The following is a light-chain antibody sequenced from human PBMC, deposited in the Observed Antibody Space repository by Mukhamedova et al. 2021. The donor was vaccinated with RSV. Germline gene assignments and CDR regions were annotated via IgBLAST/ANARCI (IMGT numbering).Light chain of an antibody. CDR1: QSIDDW. CDR2: KAS. J-gene: IGKJ2*01. CDR3: QQFYTSSPYT. V-gene: IGKV1-5*03. Sequence: RVTMTCRASQSIDDWLAWYQQKPGKTPKVLMYKASILESGVPSRFSGTGSGTEFTLTISSLQPDDSATYYCQQFYTSSPYTFGQG.